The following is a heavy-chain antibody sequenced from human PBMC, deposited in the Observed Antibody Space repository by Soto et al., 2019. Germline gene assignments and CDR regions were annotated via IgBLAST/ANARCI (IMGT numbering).Heavy chain of an antibody. V-gene: IGHV4-59*01. J-gene: IGHJ5*02. D-gene: IGHD1-7*01. CDR1: GGSISSYY. Sequence: SETLSLTCTVSGGSISSYYWSWIRQPPGKGLEWIGYIYYSGSTNYNPSLKSRVTISVDTSKNQISLKMSSVTAADTAVYYCARGITGTTGSWFDPWGQGTLVTVSS. CDR2: IYYSGST. CDR3: ARGITGTTGSWFDP.